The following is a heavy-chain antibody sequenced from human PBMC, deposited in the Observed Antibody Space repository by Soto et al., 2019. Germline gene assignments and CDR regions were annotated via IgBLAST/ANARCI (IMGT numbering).Heavy chain of an antibody. V-gene: IGHV4-59*01. J-gene: IGHJ4*02. D-gene: IGHD3-10*01. CDR3: ARVGWAPLWFGQYYFDY. CDR2: IYYSGST. CDR1: GGSISSYY. Sequence: SETLSLTCTVSGGSISSYYWSWIRQPPGKGLEWIGYIYYSGSTNYNPSLKSRVTISVDTSKNQFSLKLSSVTAADTAVYYCARVGWAPLWFGQYYFDYWGQGTRVTVSS.